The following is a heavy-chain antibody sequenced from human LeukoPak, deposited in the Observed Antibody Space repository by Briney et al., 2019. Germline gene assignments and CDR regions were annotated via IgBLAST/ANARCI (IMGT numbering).Heavy chain of an antibody. J-gene: IGHJ5*02. CDR2: ISYDGSNK. D-gene: IGHD2-2*02. V-gene: IGHV3-30-3*01. CDR1: GFTFSSYA. CDR3: ARALGGYCSSTCCYTGWFDP. Sequence: GGSLRLSCAASGFTFSSYAMHWVRQAPGKGLEWVAVISYDGSNKYYADSVKGRFTISRDNSKNTLYLQMNSLRAEDTAVYYCARALGGYCSSTCCYTGWFDPWGQGTLVTVSS.